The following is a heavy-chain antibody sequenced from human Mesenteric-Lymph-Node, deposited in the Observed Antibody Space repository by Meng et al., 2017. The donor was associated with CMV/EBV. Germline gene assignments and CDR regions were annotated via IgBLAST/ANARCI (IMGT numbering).Heavy chain of an antibody. CDR3: ARWGYYGGNSLTGWFDP. V-gene: IGHV4-39*07. D-gene: IGHD4-23*01. J-gene: IGHJ5*02. Sequence: SETLSLTCPVSGGSIRTGSYYWGWIRQPPGKGLVWIASIYYNGSTYYNPSLRSRVTISVDTPKNQFSLKMSSVTAADTAVYSCARWGYYGGNSLTGWFDPWGQGTLVTVSS. CDR2: IYYNGST. CDR1: GGSIRTGSYY.